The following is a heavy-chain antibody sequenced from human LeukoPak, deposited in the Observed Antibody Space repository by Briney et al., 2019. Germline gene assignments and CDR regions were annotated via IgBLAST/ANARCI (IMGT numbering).Heavy chain of an antibody. Sequence: QLQLQESGSGLVKPSQTLPLTCAVSGGSISSGGFSWSWIRQPPGKGLEWIGYIYHSGSTYYNPSLKSRVTISGDRSKNQFSLKLSSVTAADMAVYYCARARGSGPFDLWGRGTLVTVSS. CDR3: ARARGSGPFDL. V-gene: IGHV4-30-2*01. J-gene: IGHJ2*01. D-gene: IGHD3-10*01. CDR2: IYHSGST. CDR1: GGSISSGGFS.